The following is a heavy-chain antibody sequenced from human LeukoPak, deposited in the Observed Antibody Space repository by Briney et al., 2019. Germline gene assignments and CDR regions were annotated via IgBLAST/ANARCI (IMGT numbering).Heavy chain of an antibody. CDR1: GFTFSSYA. CDR2: I. V-gene: IGHV3-21*01. Sequence: PGGSLRLSCAASGFTFSSYAMSWVRQAPGKGLEWVSSIKGRVTISRDNAKNSLYLQMNSLRAEDTAVYYCARGDYYDFQLDYWGQGTLVTVSS. CDR3: ARGDYYDFQLDY. J-gene: IGHJ4*02. D-gene: IGHD3-22*01.